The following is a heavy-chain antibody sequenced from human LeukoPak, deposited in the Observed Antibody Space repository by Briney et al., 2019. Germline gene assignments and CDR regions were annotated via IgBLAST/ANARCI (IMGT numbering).Heavy chain of an antibody. V-gene: IGHV3-49*04. D-gene: IGHD3-22*01. CDR1: GFAFGDYA. J-gene: IGHJ4*02. Sequence: GGSLRLSCTASGFAFGDYAMSWVRQGPGKGLEWVGFIRGKAYGGTTEYAASVKGRFTLSRDDSKSIAYLEMSSLKTEDTGVYFCTRDSPDYYDNSGSQKIFDYWGQETLVTVSS. CDR3: TRDSPDYYDNSGSQKIFDY. CDR2: IRGKAYGGTT.